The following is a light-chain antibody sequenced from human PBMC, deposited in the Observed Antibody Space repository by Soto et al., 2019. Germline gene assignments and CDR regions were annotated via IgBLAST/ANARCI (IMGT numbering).Light chain of an antibody. J-gene: IGKJ1*01. V-gene: IGKV1-5*01. Sequence: DIQMTQSPSTLSASVGDRVTITCWASQTISNWLAWYQQKPGKAPKLLIYDASSLESGVPSRFSGSGSGTEFTLTISSLQPDDFATYYCQQYNSYWRTFGQGTKVEIK. CDR2: DAS. CDR3: QQYNSYWRT. CDR1: QTISNW.